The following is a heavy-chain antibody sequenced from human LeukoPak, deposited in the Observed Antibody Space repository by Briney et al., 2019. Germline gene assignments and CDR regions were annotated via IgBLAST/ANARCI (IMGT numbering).Heavy chain of an antibody. J-gene: IGHJ5*02. V-gene: IGHV4-38-2*02. CDR1: GYSISSGYY. Sequence: SETLSLTCTVSGYSISSGYYWGWIRQPPGKGLEWIGSIYHSGSTYYNPSLKGRVTISVDTSKNQFSLKLSSVTAADTAVYYCARADSSGPKGWFDPWGQGTLVTVSS. CDR2: IYHSGST. D-gene: IGHD3-22*01. CDR3: ARADSSGPKGWFDP.